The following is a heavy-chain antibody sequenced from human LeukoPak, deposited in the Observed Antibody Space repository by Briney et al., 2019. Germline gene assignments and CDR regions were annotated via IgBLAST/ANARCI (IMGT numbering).Heavy chain of an antibody. CDR1: GFTFSSYA. CDR2: ISGSGGST. CDR3: ARSNFGYSYGYNAFDI. J-gene: IGHJ3*02. Sequence: GGSLRLSCAASGFTFSSYAMSWVRQAPGKGLEWVSAISGSGGSTYYADSVKGRFTISRDNSKNTLYLQMNSLRAEDTAVYYCARSNFGYSYGYNAFDIWGQGTMVTVSS. D-gene: IGHD5-18*01. V-gene: IGHV3-23*01.